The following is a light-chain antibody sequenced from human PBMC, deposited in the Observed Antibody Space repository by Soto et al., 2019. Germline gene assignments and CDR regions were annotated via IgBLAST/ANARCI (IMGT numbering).Light chain of an antibody. J-gene: IGLJ2*01. CDR2: ENN. CDR1: SSNIGTNY. V-gene: IGLV1-51*02. Sequence: QSVLTQPPSVSAAPGQKVTISCSGSSSNIGTNYVSWYHQLPGTAPKLLIYENNKRPSGIPDRFSGSKSGTSATLGITGLQTGDEADYYCGTWDSGLSAVVFGGGTKVTVL. CDR3: GTWDSGLSAVV.